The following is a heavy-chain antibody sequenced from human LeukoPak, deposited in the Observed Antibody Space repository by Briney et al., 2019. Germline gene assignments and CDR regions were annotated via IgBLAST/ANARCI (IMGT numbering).Heavy chain of an antibody. D-gene: IGHD6-19*01. J-gene: IGHJ4*02. Sequence: ASVKVSCKASGYTFTGYYMHWVRQAPGQGLEWMGWINPNSGGTNYAQKFQGRVTMTRDTSNSTAYMELSRLRSDDTAVYYCARDGSGSGWYEFDYWGQGTLVTVSS. CDR3: ARDGSGSGWYEFDY. CDR2: INPNSGGT. V-gene: IGHV1-2*02. CDR1: GYTFTGYY.